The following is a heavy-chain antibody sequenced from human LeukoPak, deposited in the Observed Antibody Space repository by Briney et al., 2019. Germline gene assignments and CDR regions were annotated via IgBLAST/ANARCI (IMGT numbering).Heavy chain of an antibody. CDR1: GFTVSSNY. CDR3: ARDALSGGYCSGGSCYEDAFDI. Sequence: PGGSLRLSCAASGFTVSSNYMSWVRQAPGKGLEWVSVIYSGGSTYYADSVKGRITISRDNSKNTLYLQMNSLRAEDTAVYYCARDALSGGYCSGGSCYEDAFDIWGQGTMVTVSS. V-gene: IGHV3-66*01. CDR2: IYSGGST. D-gene: IGHD2-15*01. J-gene: IGHJ3*02.